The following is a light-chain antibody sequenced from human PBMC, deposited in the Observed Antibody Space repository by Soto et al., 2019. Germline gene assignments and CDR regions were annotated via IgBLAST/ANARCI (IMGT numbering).Light chain of an antibody. Sequence: EIVRRRAPPTLSVSPGEGAPLSCRASQSVTSNLACYQQKPGQAPRLLTYGASTRATGIPARFSGSGSGTEFTLTISSLQSEDFAVYYCQQYNNWRPQTFGQGTKVEIK. V-gene: IGKV3-15*01. CDR3: QQYNNWRPQT. CDR1: QSVTSN. CDR2: GAS. J-gene: IGKJ1*01.